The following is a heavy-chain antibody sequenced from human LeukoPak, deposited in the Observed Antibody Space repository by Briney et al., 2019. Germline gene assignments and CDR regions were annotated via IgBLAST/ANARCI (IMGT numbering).Heavy chain of an antibody. J-gene: IGHJ4*02. CDR2: VYYTGAS. V-gene: IGHV4-39*07. Sequence: PSETLSLTCTVSGGSISSSSYYWGWLRQPPGKGREGVGSVYYTGASYYNPSLKSRVTISIDTSKNHFSLNLTSVTAADTAVYYCATGAPPQNWGQGALVTVSS. CDR3: ATGAPPQN. CDR1: GGSISSSSYY.